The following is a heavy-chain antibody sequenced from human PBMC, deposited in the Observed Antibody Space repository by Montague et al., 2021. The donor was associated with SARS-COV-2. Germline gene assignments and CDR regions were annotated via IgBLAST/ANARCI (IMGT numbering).Heavy chain of an antibody. D-gene: IGHD1-1*01. CDR2: SRYGGTS. V-gene: IGHV4-39*01. CDR1: SGSISNDIYY. J-gene: IGHJ2*01. CDR3: ARQDIQLRFDH. Sequence: SETLSLTCTVSSGSISNDIYYWGWIRQPPGKGPEWIGGSRYGGTSYYNPSLKSRVTISIDTSKNQCSLKMTAVTAADTAVYFCARQDIQLRFDHWGRGTLVTVSS.